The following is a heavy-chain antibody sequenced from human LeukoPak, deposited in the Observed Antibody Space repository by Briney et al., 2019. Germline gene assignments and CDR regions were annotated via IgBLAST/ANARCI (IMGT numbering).Heavy chain of an antibody. CDR1: GGSVSGDGYY. D-gene: IGHD6-19*01. CDR2: IFYSGST. V-gene: IGHV4-61*08. Sequence: SETLSLTCTVSGGSVSGDGYYWSWIRQPPGKGLESIGYIFYSGSTNYNPSFKSRVTISVDTSNNQFSLKLSSVTATDTAVYYCARGGYASGWYLDYWGQGTLVTVSS. J-gene: IGHJ4*02. CDR3: ARGGYASGWYLDY.